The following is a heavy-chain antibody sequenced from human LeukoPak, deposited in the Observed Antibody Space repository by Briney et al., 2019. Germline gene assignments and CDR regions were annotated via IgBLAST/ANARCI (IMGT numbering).Heavy chain of an antibody. CDR3: ARVGSYAGSGYYSHNWFDP. J-gene: IGHJ5*02. V-gene: IGHV4-31*03. Sequence: PSQTLSLTCTVSGGSVSSGGYYWTWIRQHPGTGLEFIGYIFYSGSTYYNPSLKSRVTISLDTSNNQFSLKLSSVTAADTAVYYCARVGSYAGSGYYSHNWFDPWGQGTPVTVSS. CDR1: GGSVSSGGYY. CDR2: IFYSGST. D-gene: IGHD3-22*01.